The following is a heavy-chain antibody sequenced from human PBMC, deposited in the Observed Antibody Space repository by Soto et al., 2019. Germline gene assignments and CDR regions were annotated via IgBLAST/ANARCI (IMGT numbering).Heavy chain of an antibody. V-gene: IGHV3-74*01. J-gene: IGHJ3*02. CDR3: ARANHSSSWGDAFDI. CDR1: GFTFSSYW. Sequence: PGGSLRLSCAASGFTFSSYWMHWVRQAPGKGLVWVSRINSDGSSTSYADSVKGRFTISRDNAKNTLYLQMNSLRAEDTAVYYCARANHSSSWGDAFDIWGQGTMVTVSS. CDR2: INSDGSST. D-gene: IGHD6-13*01.